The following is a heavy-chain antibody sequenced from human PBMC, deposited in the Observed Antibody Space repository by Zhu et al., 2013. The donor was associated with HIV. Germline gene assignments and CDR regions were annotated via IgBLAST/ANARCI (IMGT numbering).Heavy chain of an antibody. Sequence: QVQLVQSGAEVKQPGASVKVSCKASGYTFTNYGISWVRQAPGQGLEWMGWISAYNGNTDYVQGLQGRVTMTTETSSRTAYMELRNLTSDDTAVYYCARRAYKGPGGMDYWGQGTLVTVSS. CDR2: ISAYNGNT. J-gene: IGHJ4*02. D-gene: IGHD5-12*01. V-gene: IGHV1-18*01. CDR1: GYTFTNYG. CDR3: ARRAYKGPGGMDY.